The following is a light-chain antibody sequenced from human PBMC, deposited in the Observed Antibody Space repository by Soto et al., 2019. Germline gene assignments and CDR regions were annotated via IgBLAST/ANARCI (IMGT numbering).Light chain of an antibody. J-gene: IGLJ3*02. V-gene: IGLV2-14*01. CDR2: EVS. Sequence: QSALTQPASVSGSPGQSITISCTGTSCDVGGYNFVSWYQQYPGKAPKVIIYEVSNRPSGVSHRFSGSKSGNTASLTISGLQAEDEADYYCNSYTSSSARVFGGGTKLTVL. CDR1: SCDVGGYNF. CDR3: NSYTSSSARV.